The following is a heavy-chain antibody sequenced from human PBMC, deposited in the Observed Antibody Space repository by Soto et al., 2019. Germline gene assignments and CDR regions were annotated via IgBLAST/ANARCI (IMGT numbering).Heavy chain of an antibody. J-gene: IGHJ5*02. CDR1: GYTFTSYD. V-gene: IGHV1-8*01. D-gene: IGHD6-13*01. Sequence: QVQLVQSGAEVKKPGASMKVSCKASGYTFTSYDINWVRQATGKGLEWMGWMNPNSGNTGYAQKFQGRVTMTRNTSISTAYMELSSLRSEDTAVYYCAIRVWGQQLVNFDPWGQGTLVTVSS. CDR2: MNPNSGNT. CDR3: AIRVWGQQLVNFDP.